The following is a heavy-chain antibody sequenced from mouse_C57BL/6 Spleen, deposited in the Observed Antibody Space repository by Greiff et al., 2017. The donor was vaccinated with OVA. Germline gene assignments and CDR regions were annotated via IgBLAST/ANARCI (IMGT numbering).Heavy chain of an antibody. Sequence: EVKLMESGGGLVKPGGSLKLSCAASGFTFSDYGMHWVRQAPEKGLEWVAYISSGSSTIYYADTVKGRFTISRDNAKNTLFLHMTSLRSEDTAMYYCASYGAAYWGQGTLVTVSA. V-gene: IGHV5-17*01. CDR3: ASYGAAY. J-gene: IGHJ3*01. CDR2: ISSGSSTI. CDR1: GFTFSDYG. D-gene: IGHD1-1*01.